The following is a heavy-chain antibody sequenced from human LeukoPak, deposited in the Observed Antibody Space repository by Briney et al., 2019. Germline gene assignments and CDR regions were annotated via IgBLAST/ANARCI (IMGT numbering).Heavy chain of an antibody. CDR3: ASRIAAAAPGWYFDL. D-gene: IGHD6-13*01. V-gene: IGHV3-7*02. CDR1: GFTFSSCW. CDR2: IKQDGSQK. J-gene: IGHJ2*01. Sequence: GGSLRLSCAASGFTFSSCWMSWVRQAPGKGLEWVAYIKQDGSQKYYVDSVEGRFTISRDNAKNSLYLQMNSLRAEDTAVYYCASRIAAAAPGWYFDLWGRGTLVTVSS.